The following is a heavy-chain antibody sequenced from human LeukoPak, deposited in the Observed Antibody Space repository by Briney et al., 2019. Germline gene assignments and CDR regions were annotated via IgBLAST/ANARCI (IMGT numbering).Heavy chain of an antibody. Sequence: KSSETLSLTCTVSGGSISSYYWSWIRQPPGKGLECIGYIHYTGSTNYNPSLKSRVTISIDTSKNQFSLKLNSVTAADTAVYYCARGGYYGSGNDFRFDPWGQGTLVTVSS. CDR2: IHYTGST. D-gene: IGHD3-10*01. CDR3: ARGGYYGSGNDFRFDP. J-gene: IGHJ5*02. V-gene: IGHV4-59*01. CDR1: GGSISSYY.